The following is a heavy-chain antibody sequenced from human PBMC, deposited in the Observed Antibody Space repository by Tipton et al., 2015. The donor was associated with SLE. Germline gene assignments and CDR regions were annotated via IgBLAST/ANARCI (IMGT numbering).Heavy chain of an antibody. D-gene: IGHD6-19*01. CDR3: AGAGLVG. CDR1: GGSISSGGYY. V-gene: IGHV4-39*07. Sequence: TLSLTCTVSGGSISSGGYYWSWIRQPPGKGLEWIGEINHSGSTNYNPSLKSRVTISVDTSKNQLSLKLSSVTAADTAVYYCAGAGLVGWGQGTLVTVSS. J-gene: IGHJ4*02. CDR2: INHSGST.